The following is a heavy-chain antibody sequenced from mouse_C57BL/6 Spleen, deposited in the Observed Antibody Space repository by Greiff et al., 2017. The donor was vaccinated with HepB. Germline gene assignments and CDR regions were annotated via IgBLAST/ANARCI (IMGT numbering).Heavy chain of an antibody. CDR1: GYTFTSYW. Sequence: VQLQQPGAELVKPGASVKLSCKASGYTFTSYWMHWVKQRPGQGLEWIGMIHPNSGSTNYNEKFKSKATLTVDKSSSTAYMQLSSLTSEDSAVYYCASYGNYEDYYAMDYWGQGTSVTVSS. J-gene: IGHJ4*01. CDR3: ASYGNYEDYYAMDY. CDR2: IHPNSGST. V-gene: IGHV1-64*01. D-gene: IGHD2-1*01.